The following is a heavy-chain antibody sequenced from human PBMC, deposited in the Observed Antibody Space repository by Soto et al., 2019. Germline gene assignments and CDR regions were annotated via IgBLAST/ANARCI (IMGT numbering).Heavy chain of an antibody. V-gene: IGHV3-30*04. D-gene: IGHD2-8*02. J-gene: IGHJ4*02. CDR2: VSYDGNQQ. CDR1: GFTFSSYM. Sequence: SGGYLRLSCAASGFTFSSYMMHWVRQAPGKGLDWVAVVSYDGNQQYYADSVKGRFIISRDNSKKTVFLQMNSLRPEDTAGYYCARHHSEWGFWPGPNNCWGQAAQFTVSS. CDR3: ARHHSEWGFWPGPNNC.